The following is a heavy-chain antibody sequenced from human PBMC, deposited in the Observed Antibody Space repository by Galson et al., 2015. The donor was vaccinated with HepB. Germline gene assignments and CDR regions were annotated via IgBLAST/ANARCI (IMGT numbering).Heavy chain of an antibody. J-gene: IGHJ4*02. CDR2: ISYDGSNK. D-gene: IGHD2-2*01. Sequence: SLRLSCAASGFTFSSYGMHWVRQAPGKGLEWVAVISYDGSNKYYADSVKGRFTISRDNSKNTLYLQMNSLRAEDTAVYYCAKDHCSSTSCPLDYWGQGTLVTVSS. V-gene: IGHV3-30*18. CDR3: AKDHCSSTSCPLDY. CDR1: GFTFSSYG.